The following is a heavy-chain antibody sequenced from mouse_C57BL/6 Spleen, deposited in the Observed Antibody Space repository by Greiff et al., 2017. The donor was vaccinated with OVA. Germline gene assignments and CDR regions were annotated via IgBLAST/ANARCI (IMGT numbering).Heavy chain of an antibody. J-gene: IGHJ1*03. CDR3: ARGRIYYYGSSVDWYFDV. CDR1: GYTFTDYY. Sequence: VQLKESGPVLVKPGASVKMSCKASGYTFTDYYMNWVKQSHGKSLEWIGVINPYNGGTSYNQKFKGKATLTVDKSSSTAYMELNSLTSEDSAVYYCARGRIYYYGSSVDWYFDVWGTGTTVTVSS. CDR2: INPYNGGT. D-gene: IGHD1-1*01. V-gene: IGHV1-19*01.